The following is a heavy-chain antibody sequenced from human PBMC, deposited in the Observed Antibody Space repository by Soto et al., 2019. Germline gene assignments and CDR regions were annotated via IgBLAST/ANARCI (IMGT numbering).Heavy chain of an antibody. Sequence: ASVKVSCKASGYTFTNYAMHWVRQAPGQRLEWMGWINGGNGNTKYSPKLQDGVTITRDTSASTAYMELSSLRSEDTALYYCARDGVAAGNINFDYWGQGTLVTVSS. D-gene: IGHD6-25*01. CDR2: INGGNGNT. CDR3: ARDGVAAGNINFDY. J-gene: IGHJ4*02. CDR1: GYTFTNYA. V-gene: IGHV1-3*01.